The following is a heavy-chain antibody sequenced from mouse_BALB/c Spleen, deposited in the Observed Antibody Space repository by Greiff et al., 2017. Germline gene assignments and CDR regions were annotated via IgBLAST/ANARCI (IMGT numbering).Heavy chain of an antibody. Sequence: VQLQQSGPELMKPGASVKISCKASGYSFTSYYMHWVKQSHGKSLEWIGYIDPFNGGTSYNQKFKGKATLTVDKSSSTAYMHLSSLTSEDSAVYYCAKGITTATRFAYWGQGTLVTVSA. CDR2: IDPFNGGT. D-gene: IGHD1-2*01. J-gene: IGHJ3*01. CDR1: GYSFTSYY. V-gene: IGHV1S135*01. CDR3: AKGITTATRFAY.